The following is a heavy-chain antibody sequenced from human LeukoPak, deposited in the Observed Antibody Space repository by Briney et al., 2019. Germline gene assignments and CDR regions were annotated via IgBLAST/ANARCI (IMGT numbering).Heavy chain of an antibody. J-gene: IGHJ6*03. V-gene: IGHV1-69*13. CDR1: GYTFTSYA. CDR3: ARDKGSGSYYNAGNYYYYYMDV. CDR2: IIPIFGTA. Sequence: GASVKVSCKASGYTFTSYAISWVRQAPGQGLEWMGGIIPIFGTANYAQKFQGRVTITADESTSTAYMELSSLRSEDTAVYYCARDKGSGSYYNAGNYYYYYMDVWGKGTTVTISS. D-gene: IGHD3-10*01.